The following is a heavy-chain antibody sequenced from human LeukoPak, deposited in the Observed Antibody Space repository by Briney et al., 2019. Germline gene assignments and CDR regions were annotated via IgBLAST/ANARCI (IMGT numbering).Heavy chain of an antibody. Sequence: SETLSLTCTVSGGSISSYYWSWIRQPPGKGLEWIGYIYYSGSTNYNPSLKSRVTISVDTSKNQFSLKLSSVTAADTAVYYCASSVADSSGYYSGSIDYWGQGTLVTVSS. J-gene: IGHJ4*02. CDR3: ASSVADSSGYYSGSIDY. CDR1: GGSISSYY. V-gene: IGHV4-59*01. CDR2: IYYSGST. D-gene: IGHD3-22*01.